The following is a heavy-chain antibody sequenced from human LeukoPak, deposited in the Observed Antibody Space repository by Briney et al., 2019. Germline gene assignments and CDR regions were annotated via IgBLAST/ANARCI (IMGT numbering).Heavy chain of an antibody. D-gene: IGHD2-15*01. J-gene: IGHJ4*02. CDR1: GFSFNMFA. CDR3: AREQRIRHCSEGVCTEGYYFDY. Sequence: GGSLRLSCAGTGFSFNMFAIDWVRQAPGKGLEWVSGLSRGGSSTNYADSVKGRFTISRDKSQNSVFLQMNSLRPEDTAVYYCAREQRIRHCSEGVCTEGYYFDYWGQGTLVTVSS. V-gene: IGHV3-23*01. CDR2: LSRGGSST.